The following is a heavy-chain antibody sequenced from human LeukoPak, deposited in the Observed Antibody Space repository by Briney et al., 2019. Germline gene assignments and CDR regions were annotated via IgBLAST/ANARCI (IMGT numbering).Heavy chain of an antibody. CDR2: IYYSGST. J-gene: IGHJ5*02. V-gene: IGHV4-59*01. Sequence: PSETLSLTCTVSGGSISSYYWSWIRQPPGKGLGWIGYIYYSGSTNYNPSLKSRVTISVDTSKNQFSLKLSSVTAADTAVYYCARDLYGEHDSNWFDPWGQGTLVTVSS. CDR1: GGSISSYY. CDR3: ARDLYGEHDSNWFDP. D-gene: IGHD4-17*01.